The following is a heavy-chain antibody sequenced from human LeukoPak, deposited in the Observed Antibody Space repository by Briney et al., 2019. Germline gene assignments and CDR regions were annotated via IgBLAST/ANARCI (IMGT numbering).Heavy chain of an antibody. J-gene: IGHJ2*01. CDR2: IYYTGNT. V-gene: IGHV4-59*08. CDR1: GGSISTAY. D-gene: IGHD3-9*01. Sequence: SETLSLICTVSGGSISTAYWSWIRQPPGKGLEWIAYIYYTGNTNYNPSLKSRVTISVDTSKNQFSLELSSVTAADTAVYYCARQDQYYDILSGYSGYWYFDLWGRGTLVTVSS. CDR3: ARQDQYYDILSGYSGYWYFDL.